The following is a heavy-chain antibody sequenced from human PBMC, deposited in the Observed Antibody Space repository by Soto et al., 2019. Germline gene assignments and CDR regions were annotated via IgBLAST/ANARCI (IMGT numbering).Heavy chain of an antibody. CDR1: GFTFSSYS. CDR3: TRDPNALDC. CDR2: INSGSSGI. Sequence: EVQLVESGGGLVQPGGSLRLSCAASGFTFSSYSMNWVRQAPGKGLEWVSYINSGSSGIHYADSVWGRFTISRDNAKNSLYLQMNSLRDEDTAVYDCTRDPNALDCWGQGTLVIVSS. J-gene: IGHJ4*02. D-gene: IGHD2-8*01. V-gene: IGHV3-48*02.